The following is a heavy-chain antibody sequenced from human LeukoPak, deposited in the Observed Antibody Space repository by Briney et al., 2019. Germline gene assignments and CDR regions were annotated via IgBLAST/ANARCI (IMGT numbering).Heavy chain of an antibody. J-gene: IGHJ4*02. CDR2: IDPSDSYT. CDR1: GYSFTSYW. Sequence: GESLKISCKGSGYSFTSYWISWVRQMPGKGLEWMGRIDPSDSYTNYSPSFQGQVTISADKSISTAYLQWSSLKASDTAMYYCARFLSGIAVVEGAFDCWGQGTLVTVSS. CDR3: ARFLSGIAVVEGAFDC. V-gene: IGHV5-10-1*04. D-gene: IGHD6-19*01.